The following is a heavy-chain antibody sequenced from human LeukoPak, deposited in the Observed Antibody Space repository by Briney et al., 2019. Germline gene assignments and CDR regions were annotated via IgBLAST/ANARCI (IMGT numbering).Heavy chain of an antibody. V-gene: IGHV3-23*01. CDR1: GFTFSSYA. D-gene: IGHD5/OR15-5a*01. J-gene: IGHJ3*02. Sequence: GVSLRLSCAASGFTFSSYAMSWVRQAPGKGLEWVSAISGSGGSTYYADSVKGRFTLSRDNSKNTLYLQMNSLRAEDTAVYYCAKHRLRAFDIWGQGTMVTVSS. CDR3: AKHRLRAFDI. CDR2: ISGSGGST.